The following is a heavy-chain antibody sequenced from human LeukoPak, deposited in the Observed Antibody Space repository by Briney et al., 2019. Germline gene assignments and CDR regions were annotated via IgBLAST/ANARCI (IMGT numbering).Heavy chain of an antibody. J-gene: IGHJ4*02. CDR2: INTNTGNP. CDR3: ARVSRSRGEWLFDN. Sequence: ASVTVSCKASGYTFTSYAMNWVRQAPGQGLEWMGWINTNTGNPTYAQGFTGRFVFSLDTSVSTAYLQISSLTAEDIAVYYCARVSRSRGEWLFDNWGQGTLVTVSS. D-gene: IGHD3-3*01. CDR1: GYTFTSYA. V-gene: IGHV7-4-1*02.